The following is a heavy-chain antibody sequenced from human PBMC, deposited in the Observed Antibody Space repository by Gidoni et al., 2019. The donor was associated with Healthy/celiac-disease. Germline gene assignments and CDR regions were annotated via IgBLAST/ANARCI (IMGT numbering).Heavy chain of an antibody. V-gene: IGHV3-30*03. CDR3: ARDYGVRGVFLPVYYYYGMDV. D-gene: IGHD3-10*01. CDR2: ISYDGSNK. J-gene: IGHJ6*02. CDR1: GFTFSSSG. Sequence: QVQLVESGGGVVQPGRSLRLSCAASGFTFSSSGMHWVRQAPGKGLEWVAVISYDGSNKYYADSVKGRFTISRDNSKNTLYLQMNSLRAEDTAVYYCARDYGVRGVFLPVYYYYGMDVWGQGTTVTVSS.